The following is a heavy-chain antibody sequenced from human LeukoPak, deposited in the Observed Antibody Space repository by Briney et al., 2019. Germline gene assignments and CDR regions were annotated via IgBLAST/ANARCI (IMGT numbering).Heavy chain of an antibody. D-gene: IGHD5-18*01. Sequence: ASVTVSCKASGYTFTSYGISWVRQAPGQGLEWMGWISAYNGNTNYAQKLQGRVTMTTDTSTSTAYMELRSLRSDDTAVYYCARVGYSLPYNWFDPWGQGTLVTVSS. J-gene: IGHJ5*02. V-gene: IGHV1-18*01. CDR3: ARVGYSLPYNWFDP. CDR2: ISAYNGNT. CDR1: GYTFTSYG.